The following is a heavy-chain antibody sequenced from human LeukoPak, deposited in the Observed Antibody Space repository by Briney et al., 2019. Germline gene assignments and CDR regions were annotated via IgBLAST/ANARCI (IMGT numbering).Heavy chain of an antibody. CDR2: IYHSGST. D-gene: IGHD5-18*01. V-gene: IGHV4-30-2*01. CDR3: ASGRYSYAPTFAY. J-gene: IGHJ4*02. CDR1: GGSISSGGYY. Sequence: SQTLSLTCTVSGGSISSGGYYWRWIRQPPGKGLEWIGYIYHSGSTYYNPSLKSRVPISVDRSKNQFSLKLSSVTAADTAVHYCASGRYSYAPTFAYWGQGPLVPVSS.